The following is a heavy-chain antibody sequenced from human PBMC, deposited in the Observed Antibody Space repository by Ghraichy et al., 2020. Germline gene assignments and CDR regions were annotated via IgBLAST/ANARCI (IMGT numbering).Heavy chain of an antibody. D-gene: IGHD4-23*01. V-gene: IGHV3-48*02. CDR3: ARGATVVRFFYYDGMDV. J-gene: IGHJ6*02. CDR2: ITSSSRTI. Sequence: GSLRLSCVGSGFTFSGYSMNWVRQSPGKGLEWVSYITSSSRTIFYADSVKGRFTISRDNAQNSLYLQMNSLRDEDTAVYYCARGATVVRFFYYDGMDVWGQGTKVPVSS. CDR1: GFTFSGYS.